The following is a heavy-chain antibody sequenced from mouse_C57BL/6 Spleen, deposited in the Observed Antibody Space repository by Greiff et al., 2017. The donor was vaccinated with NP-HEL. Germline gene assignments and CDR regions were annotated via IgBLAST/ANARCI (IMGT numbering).Heavy chain of an antibody. J-gene: IGHJ2*01. CDR1: GYTFTSYW. V-gene: IGHV1-50*01. Sequence: QVQLQQSGAELVKPGASVKLSCKASGYTFTSYWMQWVKQRPGQGLEWIGEIDPSDSYTNYNQKFKGKATLTVDTSSSTAYMQLSSLTSEDSAVYYCARKLRGRNYFDYWGQGTTLTVSS. CDR2: IDPSDSYT. D-gene: IGHD1-1*01. CDR3: ARKLRGRNYFDY.